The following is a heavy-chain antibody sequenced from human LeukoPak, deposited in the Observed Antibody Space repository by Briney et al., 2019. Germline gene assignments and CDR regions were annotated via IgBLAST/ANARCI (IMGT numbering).Heavy chain of an antibody. CDR3: AKTYIYYYDSSGYHPFDY. J-gene: IGHJ4*02. D-gene: IGHD3-22*01. V-gene: IGHV1-2*02. CDR2: INPNSGGR. Sequence: GASVKVSCKASGYTFTGYYIHWVRQAPGQGLEWMGWINPNSGGRHYAQKFQGRVTLTRDTSINTAYMELSSLRSDDTAVYYCAKTYIYYYDSSGYHPFDYWGQGTLVTVSS. CDR1: GYTFTGYY.